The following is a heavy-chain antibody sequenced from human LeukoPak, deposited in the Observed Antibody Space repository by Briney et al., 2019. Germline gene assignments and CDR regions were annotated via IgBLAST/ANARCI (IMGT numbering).Heavy chain of an antibody. CDR3: ARDGKADYYGSGNPPRYWYFDL. V-gene: IGHV3-21*01. Sequence: GGSLRLSCAASGFTFSTYGMSWVRQAPGKGLEWVSSISSSSSYIYYADSVKDRSTISRDNAKNSLYLQMNSLRAEDTAVYYCARDGKADYYGSGNPPRYWYFDLWGRGTLVTVSS. CDR2: ISSSSSYI. D-gene: IGHD3-10*01. J-gene: IGHJ2*01. CDR1: GFTFSTYG.